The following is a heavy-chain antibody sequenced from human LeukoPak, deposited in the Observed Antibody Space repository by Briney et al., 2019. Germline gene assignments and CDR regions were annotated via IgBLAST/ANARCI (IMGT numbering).Heavy chain of an antibody. D-gene: IGHD3-3*01. CDR1: GFTFSSYA. V-gene: IGHV3-23*01. J-gene: IGHJ5*02. Sequence: PGGPLRLSCAASGFTFSSYAMSWVRQAPGKGLEWVSAISGSGGSTYYADSVKARFTISRDNSKSTLYLQMNSLRAEDTAVYYCAKQKSNYDFWSGSDVNWFDPWGQGTLVTVSS. CDR2: ISGSGGST. CDR3: AKQKSNYDFWSGSDVNWFDP.